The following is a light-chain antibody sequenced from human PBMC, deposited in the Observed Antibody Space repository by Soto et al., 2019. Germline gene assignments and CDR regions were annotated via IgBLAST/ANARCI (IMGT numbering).Light chain of an antibody. Sequence: QSVLTQPAXVSGSPGQSITISCTGTSSDVGGYNYVSWYQQHPGKAPKLMIYDVSNRPSGVSNRFAGSKSGNMASLTISGLQAEDEADYFCSSYTSSTTLRIFGTGTKVTVL. CDR1: SSDVGGYNY. CDR2: DVS. CDR3: SSYTSSTTLRI. V-gene: IGLV2-14*01. J-gene: IGLJ1*01.